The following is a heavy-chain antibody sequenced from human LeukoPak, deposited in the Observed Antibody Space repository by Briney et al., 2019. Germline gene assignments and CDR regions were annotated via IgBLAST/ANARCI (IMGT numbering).Heavy chain of an antibody. V-gene: IGHV4-59*01. CDR3: ARATGWDWFDP. J-gene: IGHJ5*02. CDR2: IYYSGST. Sequence: PSETLSLTCTVSDGSISSYYWSWIRQPPGKGLEWIGYIYYSGSTNYNPSLKSRVTISVDTSKNQFSLKLISVTAADTAVYYCARATGWDWFDPWGQGTLVSVSS. CDR1: DGSISSYY. D-gene: IGHD6-19*01.